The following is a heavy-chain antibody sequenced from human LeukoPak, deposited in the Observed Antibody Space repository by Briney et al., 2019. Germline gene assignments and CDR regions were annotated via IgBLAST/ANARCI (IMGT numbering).Heavy chain of an antibody. Sequence: PGGSLRLSCAASGFTFSTYVMSWVRQAPGKGLEWVSGISGSGDNTYYADSVKGRFTISRDNAKNSLYLQMNSLRAEDTAVYYCARGGSGYFDYWGQGTLVTVSS. V-gene: IGHV3-23*01. CDR2: ISGSGDNT. CDR1: GFTFSTYV. CDR3: ARGGSGYFDY. J-gene: IGHJ4*02. D-gene: IGHD3-10*01.